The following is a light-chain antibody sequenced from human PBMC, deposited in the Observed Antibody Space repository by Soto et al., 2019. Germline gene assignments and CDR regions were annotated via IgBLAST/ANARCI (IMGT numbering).Light chain of an antibody. CDR1: QGIRND. CDR3: LQAYHYPRT. CDR2: AAS. J-gene: IGKJ1*01. V-gene: IGKV1-6*01. Sequence: AVQMTQSPSSLSASVGDIVTITCRASQGIRNDLAWYQQKPGRAPRLLIFAASTLQSGVPSRFSGSGAGTDFPLTISSLQPEDFATYYCLQAYHYPRTFGQGTRV.